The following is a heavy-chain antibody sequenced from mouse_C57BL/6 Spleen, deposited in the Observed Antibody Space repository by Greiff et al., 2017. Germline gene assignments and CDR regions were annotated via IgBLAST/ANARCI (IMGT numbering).Heavy chain of an antibody. D-gene: IGHD2-5*01. V-gene: IGHV2-4*01. CDR2: IWSGGST. CDR3: AKGGYSNYGAMDY. CDR1: GFSLTSYG. Sequence: VKVVESGPGLVQPSQSLSITCTVSGFSLTSYGVHWVRQPPGKGLEWLGVIWSGGSTDYNAAFISRLSISKDNSKSQVFFKMNSLQADDTAIYYCAKGGYSNYGAMDYWGQGTSVTVSS. J-gene: IGHJ4*01.